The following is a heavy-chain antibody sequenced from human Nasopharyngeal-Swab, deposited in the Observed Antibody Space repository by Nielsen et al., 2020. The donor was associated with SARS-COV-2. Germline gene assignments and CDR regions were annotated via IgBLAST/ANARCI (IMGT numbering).Heavy chain of an antibody. J-gene: IGHJ6*02. CDR1: GFTFSNYA. CDR3: AKPLLGGYYYYYYGMDV. V-gene: IGHV3-23*01. CDR2: ISGSGGST. Sequence: GESLKISCAASGFTFSNYAMSWVRQAPGKGLEWVSAISGSGGSTYYADSVKGRFTISRDNSKNTLYLQMNSLRAEDTAVYYCAKPLLGGYYYYYYGMDVWGQGTTVTVSS. D-gene: IGHD4-23*01.